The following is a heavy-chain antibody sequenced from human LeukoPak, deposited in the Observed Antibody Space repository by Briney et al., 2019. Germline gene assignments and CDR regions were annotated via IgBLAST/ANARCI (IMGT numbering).Heavy chain of an antibody. D-gene: IGHD5-18*01. V-gene: IGHV5-51*01. J-gene: IGHJ4*02. CDR3: APSYSYAAHFDH. CDR1: RYSFTSYW. Sequence: GESLKISCKGSRYSFTSYWIAWVRHMPGKGLDWMAAIHPSDSDIRYSPSFQCQVTISADESPPTAYLQWSSLKASDTAIYYCAPSYSYAAHFDHWGRGTRVTVSS. CDR2: IHPSDSDI.